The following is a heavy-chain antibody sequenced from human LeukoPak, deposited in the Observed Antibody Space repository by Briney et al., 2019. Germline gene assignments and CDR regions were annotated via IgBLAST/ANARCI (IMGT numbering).Heavy chain of an antibody. CDR1: GGSISSYY. J-gene: IGHJ4*02. CDR2: IYYSGST. D-gene: IGHD2-2*01. V-gene: IGHV4-59*08. Sequence: SETLSLTCTVSGGSISSYYWSWIRQPPGKGLEWIGYIYYSGSTNYNPSLKSRVTISVDTSKNQFSLKLSSVTAADTAVYYCARRYCSSTSCYTFDYWGQGTLVTVSS. CDR3: ARRYCSSTSCYTFDY.